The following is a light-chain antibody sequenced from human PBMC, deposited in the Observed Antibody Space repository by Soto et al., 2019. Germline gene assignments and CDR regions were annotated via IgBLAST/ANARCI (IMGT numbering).Light chain of an antibody. CDR2: SND. J-gene: IGLJ1*01. V-gene: IGLV1-47*02. CDR3: AAWDDSLSGGV. Sequence: QSVLTQPPSASGTPRQTVTISCSGSSFNIGFNYVYWYQQLPGMAPKLLIHSNDERPSGVPDRFSGSKSGTSASLAISGLRSEDEADYYCAAWDDSLSGGVFGTGTKVTVL. CDR1: SFNIGFNY.